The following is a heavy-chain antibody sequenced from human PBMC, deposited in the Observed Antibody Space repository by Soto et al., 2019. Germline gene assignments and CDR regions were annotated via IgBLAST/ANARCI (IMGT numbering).Heavy chain of an antibody. CDR1: GDSFTKYY. D-gene: IGHD3-10*01. V-gene: IGHV4-34*01. CDR2: INHSGRT. CDR3: AREGVSGSYYFDI. Sequence: SETLSLTCAVYGDSFTKYYWSWIRQPPGKGLEWIGEINHSGRTNFNPSLKSRVTISVDRSKNQFSLKLRSVTAADTAVYYCAREGVSGSYYFDIWGQGTPVTVSS. J-gene: IGHJ4*02.